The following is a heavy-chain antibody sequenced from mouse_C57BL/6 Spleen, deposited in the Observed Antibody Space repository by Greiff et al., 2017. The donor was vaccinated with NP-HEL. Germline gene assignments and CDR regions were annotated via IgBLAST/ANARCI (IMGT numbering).Heavy chain of an antibody. CDR2: IYPGDGDT. CDR1: GYAFSSSW. V-gene: IGHV1-82*01. CDR3: ARNYYGSSYFDY. Sequence: QVQLKESGPELVKPGASVKISCKASGYAFSSSWMNWVKQRPGKGLEWIGRIYPGDGDTNYNGKFKGKATLTADKSSSTAYMQLSSLTSEDSAVYFCARNYYGSSYFDYWGQGTSVTVSS. D-gene: IGHD1-1*01. J-gene: IGHJ4*01.